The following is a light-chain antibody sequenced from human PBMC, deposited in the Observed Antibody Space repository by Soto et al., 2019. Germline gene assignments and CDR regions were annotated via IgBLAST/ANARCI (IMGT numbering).Light chain of an antibody. Sequence: EIVLTQSPGTLSLSPGDRATLSCRAGQSVTSTYLAWYQQEPGQAPRLLIYGASSRATGIPDRFSGSGSGTDFTLTISRLEPEDFAVYYCQQYGSSPRTFGQGTKVEIK. V-gene: IGKV3-20*01. CDR1: QSVTSTY. CDR2: GAS. CDR3: QQYGSSPRT. J-gene: IGKJ1*01.